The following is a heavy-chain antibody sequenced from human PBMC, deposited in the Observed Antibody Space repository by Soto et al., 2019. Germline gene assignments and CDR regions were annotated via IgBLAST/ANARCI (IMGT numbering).Heavy chain of an antibody. V-gene: IGHV4-39*01. CDR2: IDYSGTI. J-gene: IGHJ4*02. Sequence: SETLSLTCNASGGSISSTSYAWGWIRQSPGKGLEWIGTIDYSGTIYYNPSLKSRITISGDTSKNQISLKLSSVTAADTAVYYCASSLERIAAAGKDGDDYWGQGTLVTVSS. D-gene: IGHD6-13*01. CDR1: GGSISSTSYA. CDR3: ASSLERIAAAGKDGDDY.